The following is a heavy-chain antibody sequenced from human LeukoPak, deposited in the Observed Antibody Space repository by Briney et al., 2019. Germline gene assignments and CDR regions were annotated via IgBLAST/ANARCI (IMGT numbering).Heavy chain of an antibody. V-gene: IGHV1-8*01. D-gene: IGHD5-12*01. CDR1: GYTFTTFD. CDR3: ARSQYGGVDLGV. Sequence: ASVKVSCKASGYTFTTFDINWVRQAPGQGLEWMGWMNPKSGDTGYAQKFQGRVTMTRNTSTSTAYMELNSLRSEDTAIYYCARSQYGGVDLGVWGQGTTVTVSS. CDR2: MNPKSGDT. J-gene: IGHJ6*02.